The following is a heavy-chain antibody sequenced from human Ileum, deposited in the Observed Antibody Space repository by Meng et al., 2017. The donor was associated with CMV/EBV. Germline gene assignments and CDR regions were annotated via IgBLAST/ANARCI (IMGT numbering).Heavy chain of an antibody. CDR1: GGTFSSYA. J-gene: IGHJ4*02. D-gene: IGHD6-13*01. Sequence: SVKVSCKASGGTFSSYAIGWVRQAPGQGLEWMGGIIPILGIANYAQKFQGRVTITADKSTSTAYMELSSLRSEDTAVYYCARGSIAAAATPGYWGQGTLVTVSS. V-gene: IGHV1-69*10. CDR2: IIPILGIA. CDR3: ARGSIAAAATPGY.